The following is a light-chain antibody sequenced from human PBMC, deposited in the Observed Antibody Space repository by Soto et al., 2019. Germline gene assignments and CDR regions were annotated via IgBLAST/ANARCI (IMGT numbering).Light chain of an antibody. V-gene: IGLV1-47*02. CDR1: SSNIGSNY. J-gene: IGLJ3*02. CDR2: SNV. Sequence: QSVLTQPPSASGTPGQGVIISCSGTSSNIGSNYVYWYRLLPGTAPKLVMFSNVMRPPGVPDRFSGAKSGTSASLAISGLRPEDEADYFCVAWDASLSGWVFGGGTKLTVL. CDR3: VAWDASLSGWV.